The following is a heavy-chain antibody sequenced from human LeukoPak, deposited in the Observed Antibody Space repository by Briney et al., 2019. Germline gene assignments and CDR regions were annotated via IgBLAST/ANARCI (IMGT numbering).Heavy chain of an antibody. D-gene: IGHD1-1*01. J-gene: IGHJ3*02. CDR3: ARGPGTYAFDI. CDR1: GGSFSGYY. Sequence: TSETLSLTCAVYGGSFSGYYWSWIRQPPGKGLEWIGEINHSGSTNYNPSLKSRVTISVDTSRNQFSLKLSSVTAADTAVYYCARGPGTYAFDIWGQGTMVTVSS. V-gene: IGHV4-34*01. CDR2: INHSGST.